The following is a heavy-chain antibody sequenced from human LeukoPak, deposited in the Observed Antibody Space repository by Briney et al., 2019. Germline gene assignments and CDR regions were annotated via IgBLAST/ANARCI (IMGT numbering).Heavy chain of an antibody. D-gene: IGHD1-1*01. CDR2: INHSGST. V-gene: IGHV4-34*01. CDR3: ARVSGTGTDAFDI. J-gene: IGHJ3*02. Sequence: KTSETLSLTCAVYGGSFSGYYWSWIRQPPGKGLEWIGEINHSGSTNYNPSLKSRVTISVDTSKNQFSLKLSSVTAADTAVYYCARVSGTGTDAFDIWGQGTMVTVSS. CDR1: GGSFSGYY.